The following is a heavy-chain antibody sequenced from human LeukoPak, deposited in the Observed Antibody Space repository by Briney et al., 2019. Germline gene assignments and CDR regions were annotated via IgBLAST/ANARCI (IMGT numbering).Heavy chain of an antibody. V-gene: IGHV4-59*08. Sequence: SETLSLTCSVSGGSISNHYWSWLRQPPGRGLEWIGYTYYTGSANYNPSLKSRVTISVDTTKNQFSLKLTSVTAADTAVYYCARPRTVTTNWYFDLWGRGTLVTVSS. CDR3: ARPRTVTTNWYFDL. CDR2: TYYTGSA. CDR1: GGSISNHY. J-gene: IGHJ2*01. D-gene: IGHD4-17*01.